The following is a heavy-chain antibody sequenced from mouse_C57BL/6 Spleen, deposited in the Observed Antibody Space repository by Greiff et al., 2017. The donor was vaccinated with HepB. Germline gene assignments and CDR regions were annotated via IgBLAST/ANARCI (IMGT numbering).Heavy chain of an antibody. J-gene: IGHJ2*01. CDR2: FHPYNDDT. Sequence: VQLQESGAELVKPGASVKMSCKASGYTFTTYPIEWMKQNHGKSLEWIGNFHPYNDDTKYNEKFKGKATLTVEKSSSTVYLELSRLTSDDSAVYYCARGSDYDRGGYYFDYWGQGTTLTVSS. D-gene: IGHD2-4*01. CDR1: GYTFTTYP. CDR3: ARGSDYDRGGYYFDY. V-gene: IGHV1-47*01.